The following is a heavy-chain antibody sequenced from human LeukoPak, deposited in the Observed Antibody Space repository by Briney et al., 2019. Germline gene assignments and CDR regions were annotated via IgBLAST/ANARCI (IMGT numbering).Heavy chain of an antibody. V-gene: IGHV3-48*04. Sequence: GGSLRLSCAASGFTFSSYWMHWVRQAPGKGLEWVSYISSSGSTIYYADPVKGRFTISRDNAKNSLYLQMNSLRAEDTAVYYCARVRGYCSGGSCYWDYWGQGTLVTVSS. CDR2: ISSSGSTI. D-gene: IGHD2-15*01. J-gene: IGHJ4*02. CDR1: GFTFSSYW. CDR3: ARVRGYCSGGSCYWDY.